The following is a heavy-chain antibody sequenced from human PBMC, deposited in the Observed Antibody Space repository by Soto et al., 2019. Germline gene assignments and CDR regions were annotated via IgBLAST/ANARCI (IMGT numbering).Heavy chain of an antibody. J-gene: IGHJ6*02. CDR2: IVVGSGNT. V-gene: IGHV1-58*01. D-gene: IGHD2-2*01. Sequence: SVKVSCKASGFTFTSSAVQWLRQARGQRLEWIGWIVVGSGNTNYAQKFQERVTITRDMSTSTAYMELSSLRSEDTAVYYCAADPYCSSTSCYGTPMDVWGQGTTVTVSS. CDR1: GFTFTSSA. CDR3: AADPYCSSTSCYGTPMDV.